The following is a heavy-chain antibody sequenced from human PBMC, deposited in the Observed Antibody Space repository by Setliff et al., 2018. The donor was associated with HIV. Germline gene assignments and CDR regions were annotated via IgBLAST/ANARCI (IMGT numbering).Heavy chain of an antibody. CDR2: ISSSNSYK. V-gene: IGHV3-21*01. CDR1: GFTFNSYS. CDR3: ARGAGVTAINKAFDI. D-gene: IGHD2-21*02. Sequence: LRLSCAASGFTFNSYSMNWVRQAPGKGLEWVSSISSSNSYKHYADSVKGRFTISRDNAKNSLYLQMNGLRAEDTAVYYCARGAGVTAINKAFDIWGQGTMVTVSS. J-gene: IGHJ3*02.